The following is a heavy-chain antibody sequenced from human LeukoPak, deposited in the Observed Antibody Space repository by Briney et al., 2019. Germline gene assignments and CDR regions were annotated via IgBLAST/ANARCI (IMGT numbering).Heavy chain of an antibody. CDR3: AKDLGSSGWYIDY. CDR2: IRYDGSNK. CDR1: GFTFSSYW. Sequence: PGGSLRLSCAASGFTFSSYWMSWVRQAPGKGLEWVAFIRYDGSNKYYADSVKGRFTISRDNSKNTLYLQMNSLRAEDTAVYYCAKDLGSSGWYIDYWGQGTLVTVSS. D-gene: IGHD6-19*01. V-gene: IGHV3-30*02. J-gene: IGHJ4*02.